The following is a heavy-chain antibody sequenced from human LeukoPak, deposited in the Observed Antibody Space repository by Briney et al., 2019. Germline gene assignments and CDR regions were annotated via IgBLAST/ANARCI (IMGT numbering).Heavy chain of an antibody. V-gene: IGHV3-7*01. CDR1: GFTFSSYW. J-gene: IGHJ4*02. CDR3: AKGGRGNGEVY. Sequence: GGSLRLSCAVSGFTFSSYWMNWVRQAPGKGLEWVANIKPDGSEKNYVDSVKGRFTISRDNAKSSLFLQMNDLRAEDTAVYYCAKGGRGNGEVYWGQGTLVTVSS. D-gene: IGHD2-8*01. CDR2: IKPDGSEK.